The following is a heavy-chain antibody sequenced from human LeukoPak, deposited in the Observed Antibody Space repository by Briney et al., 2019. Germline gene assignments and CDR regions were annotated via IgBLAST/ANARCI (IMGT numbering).Heavy chain of an antibody. CDR3: ASAKYNWIYVDYYYYYMDV. CDR2: IYHSGST. CDR1: GYSISSGYY. D-gene: IGHD1-7*01. J-gene: IGHJ6*03. V-gene: IGHV4-38-2*01. Sequence: SETLSLTCAVSGYSISSGYYWGWIRQPPGKGLEWIGSIYHSGSTYYNPSLKSRVTISVDTSKNQFSLKLSSVTAADTAVYYCASAKYNWIYVDYYYYYMDVWGKGTTVTVSS.